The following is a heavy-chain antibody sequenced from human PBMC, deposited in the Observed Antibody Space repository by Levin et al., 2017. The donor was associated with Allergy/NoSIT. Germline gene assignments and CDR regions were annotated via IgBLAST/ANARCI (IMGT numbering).Heavy chain of an antibody. J-gene: IGHJ3*02. Sequence: GGSLRLSCAASGFTFSDYYMSWIRQAPGKGLEWVSYISSSSSYTNYADSVKGRFTISRDNAKNSLYLQMNSLRAEDTAVYYCARCKTTVTLNDAFDIWGQGTMVTVSS. CDR3: ARCKTTVTLNDAFDI. V-gene: IGHV3-11*03. CDR1: GFTFSDYY. D-gene: IGHD4-17*01. CDR2: ISSSSSYT.